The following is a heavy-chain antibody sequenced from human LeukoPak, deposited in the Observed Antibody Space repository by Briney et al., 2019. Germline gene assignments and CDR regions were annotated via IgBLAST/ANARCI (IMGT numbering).Heavy chain of an antibody. J-gene: IGHJ6*02. CDR1: GGSISSYY. D-gene: IGHD3-10*01. V-gene: IGHV4-59*01. CDR3: ARAYYGSGNKYYYYYGMDV. Sequence: SETRSLTCTVSGGSISSYYWSWIRQPPGKGLEWIGNIYYSGSTNYNPSLKSRVTISVDTSKNQFSLKLSSVTAADTAVYYCARAYYGSGNKYYYYYGMDVWGQGTTVTVSS. CDR2: IYYSGST.